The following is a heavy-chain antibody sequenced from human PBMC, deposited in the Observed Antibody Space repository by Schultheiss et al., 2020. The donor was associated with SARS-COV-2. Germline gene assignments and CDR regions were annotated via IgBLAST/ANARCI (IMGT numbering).Heavy chain of an antibody. V-gene: IGHV4-59*10. D-gene: IGHD6-13*01. CDR2: IYTSGST. Sequence: SETLSLTCAVYGGSFSGYYWSWIRQPAGKGLEWIGRIYTSGSTNYNPSLKSRVTMSVDTSKNQFSLKLSSVTAADTAVYYCARASPGIGWFDPWGQGTLVTVSS. CDR1: GGSFSGYY. J-gene: IGHJ5*02. CDR3: ARASPGIGWFDP.